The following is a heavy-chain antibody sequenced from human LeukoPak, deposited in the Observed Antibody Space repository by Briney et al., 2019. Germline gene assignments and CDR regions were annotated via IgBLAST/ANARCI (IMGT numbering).Heavy chain of an antibody. CDR2: IYTSGST. Sequence: SETLSLTCTVSGGSISSGSYYWSWIRQPAGKGLEWIGRIYTSGSTNYNPSLKSRVTISVDTSKNQFSLKLSSVTAADTAVYYCARDRKLSFDYWGQGTLVTVPS. V-gene: IGHV4-61*02. CDR3: ARDRKLSFDY. J-gene: IGHJ4*02. CDR1: GGSISSGSYY.